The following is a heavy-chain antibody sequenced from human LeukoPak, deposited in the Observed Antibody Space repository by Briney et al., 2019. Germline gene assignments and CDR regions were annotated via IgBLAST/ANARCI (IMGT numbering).Heavy chain of an antibody. J-gene: IGHJ4*02. D-gene: IGHD2-8*02. CDR3: ARSDAGVLDY. Sequence: PGGPLRLSCAASGFTFSSYSMNWVRQAPGKGLEWVSSISSSSSYIYYADSVKGRFTISRDNAKNSLDLQMNSLRAEETAVYYCARSDAGVLDYWGQGTLVTVSS. V-gene: IGHV3-21*01. CDR2: ISSSSSYI. CDR1: GFTFSSYS.